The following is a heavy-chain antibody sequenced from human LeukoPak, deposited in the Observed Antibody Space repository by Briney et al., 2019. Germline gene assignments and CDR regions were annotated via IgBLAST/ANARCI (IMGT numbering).Heavy chain of an antibody. CDR3: AVLGYCSGGSCYSRFFQH. CDR1: GYTFTTYA. D-gene: IGHD2-15*01. V-gene: IGHV7-4-1*02. CDR2: INTNTGNP. J-gene: IGHJ1*01. Sequence: ASVKVSCKASGYTFTTYAMNWVRQAPGQGLEWMGWINTNTGNPTYAQGFTGRFVFSLDTSVSTAYLQISSLKAEDTAVYYCAVLGYCSGGSCYSRFFQHWGQGTLVTVSS.